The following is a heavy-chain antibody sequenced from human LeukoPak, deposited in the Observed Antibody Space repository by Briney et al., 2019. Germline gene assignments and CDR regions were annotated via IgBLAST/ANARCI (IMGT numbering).Heavy chain of an antibody. D-gene: IGHD3-22*01. V-gene: IGHV1-69*05. CDR1: GGTFSSYA. Sequence: SVKVSCMASGGTFSSYAISWVRQAPGQGLEWMGRIIPIFGTANYAQKFQGRVTITTDESTSTAYMELSSLRSEDTAVYYCARYDSSLLDAFDIWGQGTMVTVSS. CDR2: IIPIFGTA. J-gene: IGHJ3*02. CDR3: ARYDSSLLDAFDI.